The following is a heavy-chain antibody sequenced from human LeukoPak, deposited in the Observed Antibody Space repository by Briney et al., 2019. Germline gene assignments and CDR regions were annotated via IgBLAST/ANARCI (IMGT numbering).Heavy chain of an antibody. CDR3: ARRAESEFDY. V-gene: IGHV4-34*01. CDR2: INHSGST. CDR1: GGSFSGYY. D-gene: IGHD1-14*01. Sequence: SETLSLTCAVYGGSFSGYYWSWIRQPPGKGLEWIGEINHSGSTNYNPSLKSRVTISVATSKNQFSLKLSSVTAADTAVYYCARRAESEFDYWGQGTLVTVSS. J-gene: IGHJ4*02.